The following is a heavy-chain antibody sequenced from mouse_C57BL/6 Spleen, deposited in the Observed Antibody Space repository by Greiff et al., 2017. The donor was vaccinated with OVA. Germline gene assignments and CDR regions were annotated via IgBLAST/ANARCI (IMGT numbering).Heavy chain of an antibody. CDR2: ISYDGSN. J-gene: IGHJ4*01. D-gene: IGHD2-4*01. CDR3: ASAYDYDHAMDY. Sequence: VQLQQSGPGLVKPSQSLSLTCSVTGYSITSGYYWNWIRQFPGNKLEWMGYISYDGSNNYNPSLKNRISITRDTSKNQFFLKLNSVTTEDTATYYCASAYDYDHAMDYWGQGTSVTVSS. CDR1: GYSITSGYY. V-gene: IGHV3-6*01.